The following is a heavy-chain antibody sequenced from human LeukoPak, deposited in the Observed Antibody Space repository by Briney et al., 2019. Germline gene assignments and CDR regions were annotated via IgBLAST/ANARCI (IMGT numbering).Heavy chain of an antibody. CDR2: ISYDGSNK. Sequence: GRSLRLSCAASGFTFSSYAMHWVRQAPGKGLEWVAVISYDGSNKYYADPVKGRFTISRDNSKNTLYLQMNSLRAEDTAVYYCARGGVAAAIQRGEGNFDYWGQGTLVTVSS. CDR1: GFTFSSYA. CDR3: ARGGVAAAIQRGEGNFDY. D-gene: IGHD2-2*02. V-gene: IGHV3-30-3*01. J-gene: IGHJ4*02.